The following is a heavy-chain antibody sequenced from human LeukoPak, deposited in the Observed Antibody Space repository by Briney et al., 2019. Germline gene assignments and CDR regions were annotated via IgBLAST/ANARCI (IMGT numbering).Heavy chain of an antibody. CDR2: ISYDGSNK. J-gene: IGHJ1*01. CDR3: AKDHYYDSSGYYYAYFQH. CDR1: GFTFSGYG. D-gene: IGHD3-22*01. V-gene: IGHV3-30*18. Sequence: PGRSLRLSCAASGFTFSGYGMHWVRQAPGKGLEWVAVISYDGSNKYYADSVKGRFTISRDNSKNTLYLQMNSLRAEDTAVYYCAKDHYYDSSGYYYAYFQHWGQGTLVTVSS.